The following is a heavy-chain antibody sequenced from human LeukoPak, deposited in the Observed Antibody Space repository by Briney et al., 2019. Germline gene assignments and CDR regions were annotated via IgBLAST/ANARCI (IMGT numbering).Heavy chain of an antibody. D-gene: IGHD2-8*02. V-gene: IGHV1-2*02. CDR3: ASEAFCAGGSCNVQRVAS. Sequence: ASVKVSCKASGYTFTAYYIHWVRQAPGHGRKGMGWIDTNTGATKYAQKFQGRVTITRDTSTGTAYMELSSLISGDTALYYCASEAFCAGGSCNVQRVASWGPGTLVTVSS. J-gene: IGHJ4*02. CDR1: GYTFTAYY. CDR2: IDTNTGAT.